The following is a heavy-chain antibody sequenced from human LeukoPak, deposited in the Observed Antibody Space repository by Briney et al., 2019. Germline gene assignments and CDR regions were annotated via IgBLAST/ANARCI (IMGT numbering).Heavy chain of an antibody. D-gene: IGHD6-19*01. CDR2: INHSGST. Sequence: SETLSLTCAVYGGSFSGYYWSWTRQPPGKGLEWIGEINHSGSTNYNPSLKSRVTISVDTSKNQFSLKLSSVTAADTAAYYCAREQWLVKYYMDVWGKGTTVTISS. CDR1: GGSFSGYY. CDR3: AREQWLVKYYMDV. J-gene: IGHJ6*03. V-gene: IGHV4-34*01.